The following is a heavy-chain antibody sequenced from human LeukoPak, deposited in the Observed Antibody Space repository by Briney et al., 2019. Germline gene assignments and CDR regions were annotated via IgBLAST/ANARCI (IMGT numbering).Heavy chain of an antibody. D-gene: IGHD3-3*01. V-gene: IGHV4-34*01. Sequence: SETLSLTCAVYGGSFSGYYWSWIRQPPGKGLEWIGEINHSGSTNYNPSLKSRVTISVDTSKNQFSLKPSSVTAADTAVYYCARRRFWSAPSPTPKSYNWFDPWGQGTLVTVSS. CDR2: INHSGST. CDR1: GGSFSGYY. J-gene: IGHJ5*02. CDR3: ARRRFWSAPSPTPKSYNWFDP.